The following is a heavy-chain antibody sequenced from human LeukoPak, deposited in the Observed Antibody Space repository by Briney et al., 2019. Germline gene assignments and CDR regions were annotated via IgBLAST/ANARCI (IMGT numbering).Heavy chain of an antibody. Sequence: GGSLRLSCVVSGFTFSSYEMNWVRQGPGKGLEWVASIKQSGNEKNYVDSVKGRFTISRDNAKNTLYLQMNSLRAEDTAVYYCARDFDPVVRGYFFWGQGTLVTVSS. D-gene: IGHD3-10*01. CDR1: GFTFSSYE. CDR2: IKQSGNEK. CDR3: ARDFDPVVRGYFF. V-gene: IGHV3-7*01. J-gene: IGHJ4*02.